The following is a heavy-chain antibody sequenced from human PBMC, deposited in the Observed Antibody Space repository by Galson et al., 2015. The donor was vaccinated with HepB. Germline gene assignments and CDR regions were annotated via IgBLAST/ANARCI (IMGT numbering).Heavy chain of an antibody. V-gene: IGHV1-46*01. CDR3: ARSPRALWGPQLAPMDV. CDR2: INPSGGST. CDR1: GYTFTSYY. Sequence: SVKVSCKASGYTFTSYYMHWVRQAPGQGLEWMGIINPSGGSTSYAQKFQGRVTMTRDTSTSTVYMELSSLRSEDTAVYYCARSPRALWGPQLAPMDVWGQGTTVTVSS. J-gene: IGHJ6*02. D-gene: IGHD6-13*01.